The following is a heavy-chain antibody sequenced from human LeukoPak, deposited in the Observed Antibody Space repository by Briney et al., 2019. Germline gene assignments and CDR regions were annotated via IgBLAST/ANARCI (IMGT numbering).Heavy chain of an antibody. CDR2: IYYGGST. V-gene: IGHV4-39*01. CDR3: ARALGYCSGGSCTRGYNWFDP. D-gene: IGHD2-15*01. Sequence: PSETLSLTCTVSGGSISSSDYYWGWIRQPPGKGLEWIGSIYYGGSTYYNPSLKSRVTISVDTSMNQFSLKLSFVTTADAAVYYCARALGYCSGGSCTRGYNWFDPWGQGTLVTVPS. J-gene: IGHJ5*02. CDR1: GGSISSSDYY.